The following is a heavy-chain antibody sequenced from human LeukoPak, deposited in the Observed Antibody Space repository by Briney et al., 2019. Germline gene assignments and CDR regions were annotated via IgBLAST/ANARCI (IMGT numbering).Heavy chain of an antibody. CDR2: VHKSGST. CDR3: AKEIVGAPTPGAY. J-gene: IGHJ4*02. V-gene: IGHV4-4*02. Sequence: SETLSLTCGVSGGSISSTNWWSWVRQPPGKGLEWIGEVHKSGSTNYYPSLQSRVTISIDKSKNQIALELTSVTAADTAVYYCAKEIVGAPTPGAYWGQGILVTVFS. CDR1: GGSISSTNW. D-gene: IGHD1-26*01.